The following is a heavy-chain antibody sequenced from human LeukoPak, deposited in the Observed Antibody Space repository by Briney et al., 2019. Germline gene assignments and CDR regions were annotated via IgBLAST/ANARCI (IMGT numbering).Heavy chain of an antibody. CDR3: TRGGLVRGGLHWLDP. V-gene: IGHV6-1*01. D-gene: IGHD3-10*01. Sequence: SQTLSLTCAISGDSVSGTSAGWNWIRQSPSRGLEWLGRIYYGSKWYNDYAPSVQSRITINPDTYKNQFSLQLNSVTHDDTAVYYCTRGGLVRGGLHWLDPWGQGTLVTVSS. J-gene: IGHJ5*02. CDR2: IYYGSKWYN. CDR1: GDSVSGTSAG.